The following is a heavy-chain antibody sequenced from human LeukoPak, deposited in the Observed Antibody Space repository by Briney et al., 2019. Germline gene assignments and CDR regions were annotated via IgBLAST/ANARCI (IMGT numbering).Heavy chain of an antibody. V-gene: IGHV5-10-1*01. CDR3: ASLGYCSGGSCYSYYYYGMDV. D-gene: IGHD2-15*01. CDR2: IDPSDSYT. J-gene: IGHJ6*02. Sequence: GESLKISCKGSGYSFTSYWISWVRQMPGKGLEWMGRIDPSDSYTNYSPSFLGHVTISADKSISTAYLQWSSLKASDTAMYYCASLGYCSGGSCYSYYYYGMDVWGQGTTVTVSS. CDR1: GYSFTSYW.